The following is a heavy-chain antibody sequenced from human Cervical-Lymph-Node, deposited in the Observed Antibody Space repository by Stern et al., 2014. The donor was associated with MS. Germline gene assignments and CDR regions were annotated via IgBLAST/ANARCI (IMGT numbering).Heavy chain of an antibody. J-gene: IGHJ5*02. Sequence: EVQLLESGGGFVPPGGSLRLSCTVSGFNFNTYGMSWVRQAPGMGLEWISAISDIGDITYYADSVQGRFTISRDNSKNTLYLQMNSLSAEDTAVYYCVRDPPLDARFLGLDPWGQGTLVTVSS. D-gene: IGHD3-3*01. V-gene: IGHV3-23*01. CDR2: ISDIGDIT. CDR3: VRDPPLDARFLGLDP. CDR1: GFNFNTYG.